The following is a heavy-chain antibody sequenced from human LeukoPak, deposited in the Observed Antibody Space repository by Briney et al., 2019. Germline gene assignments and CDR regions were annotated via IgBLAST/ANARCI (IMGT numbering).Heavy chain of an antibody. Sequence: GRSLRLSWAASGFTFSSYAMDWVRQAPGKGLEWVAVISYDGSNKYYADSVKGRFTISRDNSKHTLYLQMNSLRAEDTAVYHCARAGRGVTLYTDYWGQGTLVTVSS. D-gene: IGHD3-10*01. CDR3: ARAGRGVTLYTDY. V-gene: IGHV3-30*04. CDR2: ISYDGSNK. CDR1: GFTFSSYA. J-gene: IGHJ4*02.